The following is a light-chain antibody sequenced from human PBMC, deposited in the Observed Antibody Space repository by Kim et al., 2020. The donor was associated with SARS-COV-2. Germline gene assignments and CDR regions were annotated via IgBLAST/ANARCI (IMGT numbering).Light chain of an antibody. CDR1: NIGTYG. CDR3: QVWDSSSDNVV. Sequence: TGETASLTCGRSNIGTYGLHWYQQMPGQAPVLVISYDRDRPSGISARYSGSNSGNTATLTISGVEAGDEGDYYCQVWDSSSDNVVFGGGTQLTVL. CDR2: YDR. V-gene: IGLV3-21*04. J-gene: IGLJ2*01.